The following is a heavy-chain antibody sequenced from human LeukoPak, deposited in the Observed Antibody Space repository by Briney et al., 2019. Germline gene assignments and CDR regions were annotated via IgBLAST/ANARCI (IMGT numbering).Heavy chain of an antibody. Sequence: PSGTLSHTCGVSGGSISSGTWWSWVRQPPGKGLEWIGEIYHSGSTNYNPSLKSRVTISVDKSKNQFSLKLNSVTAADTAVYYCARNLVGDYYYYYMDVWGKGTTVTVSS. CDR1: GGSISSGTW. J-gene: IGHJ6*03. CDR3: ARNLVGDYYYYYMDV. CDR2: IYHSGST. V-gene: IGHV4-4*02. D-gene: IGHD1-26*01.